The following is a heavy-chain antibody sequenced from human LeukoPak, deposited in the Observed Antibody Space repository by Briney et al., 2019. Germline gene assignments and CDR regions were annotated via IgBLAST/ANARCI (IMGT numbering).Heavy chain of an antibody. CDR3: ARQSDYRPYKD. D-gene: IGHD4-11*01. CDR1: GGSISSGSYY. CDR2: IYTSGST. J-gene: IGHJ4*02. Sequence: PSQTLSLTCTVSGGSISSGSYYWSWIRQPAGKGLEWIGRIYTSGSTNYNPSLKSRVTISVDTSKNQFSLKLSSVTAADTAVYYCARQSDYRPYKDWGQGTLVTVSS. V-gene: IGHV4-61*02.